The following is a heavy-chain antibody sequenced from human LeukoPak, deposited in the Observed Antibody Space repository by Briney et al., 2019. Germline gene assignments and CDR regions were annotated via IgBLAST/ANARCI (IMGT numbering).Heavy chain of an antibody. CDR3: ARDLRSSGWALWAFDI. CDR1: GGSISTSNYY. Sequence: SETLSLTCTVSGGSISTSNYYWGWIRQPPGKGLEWIGSIYYSGSTNYNPPLKSRVTISVDTSKNQFSLKLSSVTAADTAVYYCARDLRSSGWALWAFDIWGQGTMVTVSS. V-gene: IGHV4-39*07. D-gene: IGHD6-19*01. CDR2: IYYSGST. J-gene: IGHJ3*02.